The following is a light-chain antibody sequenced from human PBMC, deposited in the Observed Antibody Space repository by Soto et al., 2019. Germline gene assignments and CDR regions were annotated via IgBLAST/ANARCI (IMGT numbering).Light chain of an antibody. V-gene: IGKV3-20*01. CDR3: QQYGDSPFA. Sequence: EIVLTQSPCTLSLSPGERATLSCRASQSIYINSLAWYQHKRGQAPRLLIYAATVRATAVPDRFNGSGSGTDFALTISRLEPEDSAMYYCQQYGDSPFAFGHGTKLDVK. J-gene: IGKJ3*01. CDR2: AAT. CDR1: QSIYINS.